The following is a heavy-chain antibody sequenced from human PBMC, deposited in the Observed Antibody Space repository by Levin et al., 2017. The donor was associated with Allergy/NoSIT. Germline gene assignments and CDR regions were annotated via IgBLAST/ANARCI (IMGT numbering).Heavy chain of an antibody. CDR1: GGSIRNYF. CDR3: AREHKDYDGDGYYYGC. V-gene: IGHV4-4*07. Sequence: ESLKISCTVSGGSIRNYFWSWIRQPAGKGLEWVGRIYTSGNTDYNPSLQSRVIMSVDTSKNQFSLQLTSVTAADTAVYYCAREHKDYDGDGYYYGCWGRGTLVTVSS. J-gene: IGHJ4*02. CDR2: IYTSGNT. D-gene: IGHD3-22*01.